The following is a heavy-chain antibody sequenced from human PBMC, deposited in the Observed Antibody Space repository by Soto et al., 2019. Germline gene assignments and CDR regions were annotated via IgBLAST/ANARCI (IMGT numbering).Heavy chain of an antibody. CDR1: GGTSSSYA. Sequence: QVQLVQSGAEVKKPGSSVKVSCKASGGTSSSYAISWVRQAPGQGLEWMGGIIPIFGTANYAQKFQGRVTITADESTSTGYMELSSLRSEDTAVYYCARGELGGSYFSELDYWGQGTLVTVSS. CDR3: ARGELGGSYFSELDY. V-gene: IGHV1-69*01. CDR2: IIPIFGTA. D-gene: IGHD1-26*01. J-gene: IGHJ4*02.